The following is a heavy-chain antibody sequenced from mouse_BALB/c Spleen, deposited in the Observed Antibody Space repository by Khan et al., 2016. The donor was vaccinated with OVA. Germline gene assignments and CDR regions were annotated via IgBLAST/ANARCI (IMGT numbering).Heavy chain of an antibody. CDR1: GYTFTNNT. J-gene: IGHJ2*01. CDR2: INPRSGYT. CDR3: ATRRGEFYFDY. Sequence: QVQLQQPAAELVRPGASVKMSCKASGYTFTNNTIHWVKQRPGQGLEWIGYINPRSGYTEYNQKCKDKTTLTADTSSSTAYMQLSSLTSEDSAVSYSATRRGEFYFDYWGQGTPLTVSS. V-gene: IGHV1-4*02.